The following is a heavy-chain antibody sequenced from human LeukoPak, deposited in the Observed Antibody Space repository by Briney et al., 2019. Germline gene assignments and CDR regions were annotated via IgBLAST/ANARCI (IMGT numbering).Heavy chain of an antibody. V-gene: IGHV3-21*06. D-gene: IGHD4-11*01. CDR2: ISSSSTYL. Sequence: GGSLTLSCAASGFTFSSYSMNWVRQAPGKGLEWVSSISSSSTYLYYADSVKGRFTISRDKAKNSLYLQMNSLRAEDTAVYYCARDLTTVTTAVFAYWGQGTLVTVSS. CDR3: ARDLTTVTTAVFAY. J-gene: IGHJ4*02. CDR1: GFTFSSYS.